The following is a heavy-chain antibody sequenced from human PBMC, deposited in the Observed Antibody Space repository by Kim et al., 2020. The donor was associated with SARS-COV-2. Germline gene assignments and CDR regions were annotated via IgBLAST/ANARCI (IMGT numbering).Heavy chain of an antibody. D-gene: IGHD6-13*01. J-gene: IGHJ4*02. Sequence: NYAQKLQGRVTMTTDTSTSTAYMELRSLRSDDTAVYYCARQKGAAAGFDYWGQGTLVTVSS. CDR3: ARQKGAAAGFDY. V-gene: IGHV1-18*01.